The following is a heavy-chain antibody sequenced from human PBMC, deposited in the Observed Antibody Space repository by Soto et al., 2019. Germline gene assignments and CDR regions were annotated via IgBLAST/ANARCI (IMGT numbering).Heavy chain of an antibody. CDR3: ARDSGWYVYYYYYYGMDV. Sequence: SETLSLTCAVYGGSFSGYYWSWIRQPPGKGLEWIGEINHSGSTNYNPSLKSRVTISVDTSKNQFSLKLSSVTAADTAVYYCARDSGWYVYYYYYYGMDVWGQGTTVTVS. CDR1: GGSFSGYY. CDR2: INHSGST. J-gene: IGHJ6*02. D-gene: IGHD6-19*01. V-gene: IGHV4-34*01.